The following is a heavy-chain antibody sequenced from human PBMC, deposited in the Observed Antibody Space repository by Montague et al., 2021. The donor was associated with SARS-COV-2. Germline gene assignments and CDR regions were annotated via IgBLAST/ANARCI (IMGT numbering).Heavy chain of an antibody. D-gene: IGHD3-16*01. CDR1: GGSITSSNFY. Sequence: SETLSLTCTVAGGSITSSNFYWGWIRQPPGKGLEWIGSMYYSGDTLYNPSLRSRVTMSVDMSKHQCSLKVRSVTAADTAVYYCARGTLSVQMAVVVFLGGIYYFDSWGQGTLVAVSS. CDR2: MYYSGDT. CDR3: ARGTLSVQMAVVVFLGGIYYFDS. J-gene: IGHJ4*02. V-gene: IGHV4-39*01.